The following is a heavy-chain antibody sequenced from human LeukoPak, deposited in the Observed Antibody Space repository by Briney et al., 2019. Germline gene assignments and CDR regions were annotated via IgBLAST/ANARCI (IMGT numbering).Heavy chain of an antibody. Sequence: GGSLRLSCSASGFTFSAYAMYWVRQAPGKGLEYVSGISNNGGSSFYADSVKGRFAISRDNSKNTLYLQMNSLRAEDTAVYYCAKAFHNDAFDIWGQGTMVTVSS. V-gene: IGHV3-64*04. CDR2: ISNNGGSS. CDR3: AKAFHNDAFDI. D-gene: IGHD2/OR15-2a*01. J-gene: IGHJ3*02. CDR1: GFTFSAYA.